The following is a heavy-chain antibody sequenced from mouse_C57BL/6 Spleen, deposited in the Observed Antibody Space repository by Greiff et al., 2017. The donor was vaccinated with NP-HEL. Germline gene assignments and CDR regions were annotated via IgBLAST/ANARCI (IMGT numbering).Heavy chain of an antibody. CDR3: ARHYGSSLRGDYFDY. CDR2: IYPGDGDT. J-gene: IGHJ2*01. Sequence: QVQLQQSGPELVKPGASVKISCKASGYAFSSSWMNWVKQRPGKGLEWIGRIYPGDGDTNYNGKFKGKATLTADKSSSTAYMQLSSLTSEDSAVYFCARHYGSSLRGDYFDYWGQGTTLTVSS. D-gene: IGHD1-1*01. CDR1: GYAFSSSW. V-gene: IGHV1-82*01.